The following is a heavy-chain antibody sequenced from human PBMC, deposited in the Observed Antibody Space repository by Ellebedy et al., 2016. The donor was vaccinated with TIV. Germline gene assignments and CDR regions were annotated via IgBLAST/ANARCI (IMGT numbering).Heavy chain of an antibody. Sequence: GESLKISCAASGFTFTSFPMHWLRQAPGKGLEWVAIVSYDGSHKNYADSVKGRFTISRDNSKSTLYLEMNSLRADDTAVYYCARDPTEMATILFDYWGRGTLVTVSS. CDR3: ARDPTEMATILFDY. J-gene: IGHJ4*02. D-gene: IGHD5-24*01. CDR1: GFTFTSFP. CDR2: VSYDGSHK. V-gene: IGHV3-30-3*01.